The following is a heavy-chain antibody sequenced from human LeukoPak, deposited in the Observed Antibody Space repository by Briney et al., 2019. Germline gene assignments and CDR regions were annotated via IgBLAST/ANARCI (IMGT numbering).Heavy chain of an antibody. CDR3: ARGGYYDSSGYYQWNWFDP. CDR2: VYTSGST. Sequence: PSETLSLTCSVSGDSISRYYWSWVRQPAGKGLEWIGRVYTSGSTNYNPSLKSRVTMSLDPSKNQFSLKLSSVTAADTAVYYCARGGYYDSSGYYQWNWFDPWGQGTLVTVSS. V-gene: IGHV4-4*07. CDR1: GDSISRYY. J-gene: IGHJ5*02. D-gene: IGHD3-22*01.